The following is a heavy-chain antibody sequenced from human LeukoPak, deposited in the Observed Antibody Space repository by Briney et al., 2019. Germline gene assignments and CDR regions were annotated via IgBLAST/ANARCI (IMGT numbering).Heavy chain of an antibody. V-gene: IGHV1-8*01. CDR1: GYTFTSYD. Sequence: ASVKVSCKASGYTFTSYDINWVRQATGQGLEWMGWMNPNSGNTGYAQKFQGRVTMTRNTSISTAYMELSSLRSDDTAVYYCARGSVITIFGVVIVVGDYWGQGTLVTVSS. D-gene: IGHD3-3*01. CDR3: ARGSVITIFGVVIVVGDY. CDR2: MNPNSGNT. J-gene: IGHJ4*02.